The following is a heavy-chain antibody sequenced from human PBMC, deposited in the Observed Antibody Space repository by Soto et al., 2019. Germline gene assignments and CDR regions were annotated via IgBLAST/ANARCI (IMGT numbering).Heavy chain of an antibody. J-gene: IGHJ6*02. Sequence: GGSLRLSCAASGFTFSSYAMSWVRQAPGKGLEWVSAISGSGGSTYYADAVKGRFTISRDNSKNTLYLQMNSLRAEDTAVYYCAKDRRPELHRGYSYGYENYYYYYGMDVWGQGTTVTVSS. CDR3: AKDRRPELHRGYSYGYENYYYYYGMDV. V-gene: IGHV3-23*01. D-gene: IGHD5-18*01. CDR2: ISGSGGST. CDR1: GFTFSSYA.